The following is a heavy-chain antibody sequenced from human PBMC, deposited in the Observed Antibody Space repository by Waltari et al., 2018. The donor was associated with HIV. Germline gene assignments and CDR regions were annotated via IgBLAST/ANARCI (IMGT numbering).Heavy chain of an antibody. J-gene: IGHJ4*02. CDR3: AKDSHNWDV. Sequence: QMQLVESGGGLVKPGSSLRLSGVGSGFTFGDYYMSWIRQAPGQRPEWIALISGTGEDISYAGSVTGRFTISRDNAKNSVYLQMNRLSVEDTAIYYCAKDSHNWDVWGQGTLVAVSS. CDR2: ISGTGEDI. V-gene: IGHV3-11*05. CDR1: GFTFGDYY. D-gene: IGHD1-1*01.